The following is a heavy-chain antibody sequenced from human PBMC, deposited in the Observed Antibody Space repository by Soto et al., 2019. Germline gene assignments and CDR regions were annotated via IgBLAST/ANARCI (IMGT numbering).Heavy chain of an antibody. J-gene: IGHJ4*02. CDR3: ARESEDRTSNFDS. Sequence: EVQLVESGGGLVKPGGSLRLSCAASGFTFTRYSMNWVRQAPGQGLEWVSSISGTTNYIYYGDSMKGRFTISRDNAKNSLYVEMNSMRAQDTAVYYRARESEDRTSNFDSWGQGTLVTVSS. CDR2: ISGTTNYI. V-gene: IGHV3-21*06. CDR1: GFTFTRYS.